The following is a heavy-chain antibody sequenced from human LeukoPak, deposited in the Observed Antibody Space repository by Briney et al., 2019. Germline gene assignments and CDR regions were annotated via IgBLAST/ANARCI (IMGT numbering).Heavy chain of an antibody. V-gene: IGHV3-21*01. J-gene: IGHJ4*02. CDR2: ISSSSSYI. Sequence: GRSLRLSCAASGFTFSSYSMNWVRQAPGKGLEWVSSISSSSSYIYYADSVKGRFTLSRDNAKNSLYLQMNSLRAEDTAVYYCARDSSFDHLHFDYWGQGTLATVSS. D-gene: IGHD6-6*01. CDR3: ARDSSFDHLHFDY. CDR1: GFTFSSYS.